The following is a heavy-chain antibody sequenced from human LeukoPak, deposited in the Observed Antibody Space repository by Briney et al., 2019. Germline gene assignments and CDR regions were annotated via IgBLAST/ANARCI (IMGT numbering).Heavy chain of an antibody. J-gene: IGHJ4*02. CDR1: GFTFSSYG. V-gene: IGHV3-30*18. CDR2: ISYDGSNK. Sequence: PGGSLRLSCAASGFTFSSYGMHWVRQAPGKGLEWVAVISYDGSNKYYADSVKGRFTISRDNSKNTLYLQMNSLRAEDTAVYYCAKDVTAYCGGDCFGDLVEYWGQGTLVTVSS. CDR3: AKDVTAYCGGDCFGDLVEY. D-gene: IGHD2-21*02.